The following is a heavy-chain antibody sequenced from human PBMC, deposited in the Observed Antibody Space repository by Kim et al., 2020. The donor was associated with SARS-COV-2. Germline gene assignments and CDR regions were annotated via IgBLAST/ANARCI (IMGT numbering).Heavy chain of an antibody. J-gene: IGHJ4*02. V-gene: IGHV1-46*01. Sequence: ASVKVSCKASGYTFTRYWMHWVRQAPGRGLEWMGLISCRDGTTRHAETFQGRITMTRDTSTSTVYMELSGLRSEDTAVYYCARDFDTSWSIDYWGRGTLVTVSS. CDR3: ARDFDTSWSIDY. D-gene: IGHD2-2*01. CDR2: ISCRDGTT. CDR1: GYTFTRYW.